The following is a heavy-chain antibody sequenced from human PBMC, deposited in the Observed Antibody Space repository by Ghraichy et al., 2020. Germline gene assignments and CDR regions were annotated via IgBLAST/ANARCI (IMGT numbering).Heavy chain of an antibody. CDR3: ARVLEYDFDY. J-gene: IGHJ4*02. CDR1: GFAFSNSW. CDR2: IKQDGSEK. D-gene: IGHD2/OR15-2a*01. V-gene: IGHV3-7*03. Sequence: GGSLRLSYAGSGFAFSNSWMSWVRHAPWKGLERVANIKQDGSEKYYVDSVKGRFTISRDNAKNSLYLQMNSLRAEDTAVYYCARVLEYDFDYWGQGTLVTVSS.